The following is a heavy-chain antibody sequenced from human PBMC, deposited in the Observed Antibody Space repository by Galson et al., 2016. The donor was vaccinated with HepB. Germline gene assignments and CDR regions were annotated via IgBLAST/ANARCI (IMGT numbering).Heavy chain of an antibody. D-gene: IGHD3-16*01. Sequence: SLRLSCAASGVTFSSYWMSWVRQTPGKELEWVANIKQNGSHKDYVDSVKGRFTIHRDNAKNSRYLQMNSLRAEDTAVYSCAREYIGGFDPWGQGTLVSVSS. CDR2: IKQNGSHK. CDR3: AREYIGGFDP. CDR1: GVTFSSYW. J-gene: IGHJ5*02. V-gene: IGHV3-7*01.